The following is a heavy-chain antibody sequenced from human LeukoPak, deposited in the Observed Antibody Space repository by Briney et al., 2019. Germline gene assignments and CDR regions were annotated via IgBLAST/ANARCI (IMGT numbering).Heavy chain of an antibody. CDR2: ISSSSSTI. D-gene: IGHD2-21*02. V-gene: IGHV3-48*04. J-gene: IGHJ4*02. Sequence: AGGSLRLSCAASGFTFSSYSMNWVRQAPGKGLEWVSYISSSSSTIYYAGSVKGRFTISRDNAKNSLYLQMNSLRAEDTAVYYCARDGGDGYFDYRGQGTLVTVSS. CDR1: GFTFSSYS. CDR3: ARDGGDGYFDY.